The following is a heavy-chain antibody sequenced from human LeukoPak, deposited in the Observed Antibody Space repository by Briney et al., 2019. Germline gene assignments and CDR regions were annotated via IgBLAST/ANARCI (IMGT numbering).Heavy chain of an antibody. CDR1: GYSISNNYY. CDR3: ARYVVGAKNYFDY. J-gene: IGHJ4*02. Sequence: PSETLSLTCTISGYSISNNYYWGWIRQPPGKGLEWIGSIYHSGSTYYNPSLKSRITISVDASKNQFSLKLSSVTASDTAMYYCARYVVGAKNYFDYWGQGTLVTVSS. CDR2: IYHSGST. D-gene: IGHD1-26*01. V-gene: IGHV4-38-2*02.